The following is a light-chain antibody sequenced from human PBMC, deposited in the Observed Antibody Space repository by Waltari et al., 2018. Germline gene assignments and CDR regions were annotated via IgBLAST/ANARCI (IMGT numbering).Light chain of an antibody. CDR2: DDY. Sequence: SYVLTQPPSVSVAPGQTATITCGGNNIGGKTVHWYQQKPGQAPVLVVYDDYYRPSGSPEPFSGSNSGNTAALTISWVEAGDEAEYYCQVWDSSSDRPVFGGGTKVFVL. V-gene: IGLV3-21*02. CDR3: QVWDSSSDRPV. CDR1: NIGGKT. J-gene: IGLJ3*02.